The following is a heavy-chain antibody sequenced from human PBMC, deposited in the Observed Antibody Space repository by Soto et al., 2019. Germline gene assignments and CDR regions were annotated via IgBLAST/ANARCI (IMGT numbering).Heavy chain of an antibody. CDR3: AHRGGATVGLYYFDY. Sequence: SGPTLVNPTPTLTLTCTFSGFSLSTTGVGVSWIRQPPGKALEWLALIYWHDDKRYSPSLKSRLTITKDTSKNQVVLTMTNVDPVDTATYYCAHRGGATVGLYYFDYWGQGALVTVSS. V-gene: IGHV2-5*01. CDR1: GFSLSTTGVG. CDR2: IYWHDDK. J-gene: IGHJ4*01. D-gene: IGHD3-16*01.